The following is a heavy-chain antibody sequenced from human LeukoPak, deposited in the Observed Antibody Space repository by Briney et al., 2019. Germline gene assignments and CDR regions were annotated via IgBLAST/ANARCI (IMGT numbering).Heavy chain of an antibody. CDR2: IYHSGST. D-gene: IGHD1-26*01. CDR1: GGSISSSNW. Sequence: PSGTLSLTCAVSGGSISSSNWWSWVRQPPGKGLEWIGEIYHSGSTNYNPSLKSRVTISVDKSKNQFSLKLSSVTAADTAVYYCAREGVGATLNWFDPWGQGTLVTVSS. CDR3: AREGVGATLNWFDP. V-gene: IGHV4-4*02. J-gene: IGHJ5*02.